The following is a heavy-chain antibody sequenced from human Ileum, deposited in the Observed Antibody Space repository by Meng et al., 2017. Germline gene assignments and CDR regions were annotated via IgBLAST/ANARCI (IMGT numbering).Heavy chain of an antibody. CDR3: ARGGTAYFDY. D-gene: IGHD1-1*01. Sequence: QVQLQESGPALVKPSQPLSLTCTVSGGSISSGGYYWSWIRQHPGKGLEWIGYIYDSGSTYYNPSLKSRIAISGDTSKNQFSLNLSSVTAADTAVYYCARGGTAYFDYWGQGTLVTVSS. CDR1: GGSISSGGYY. CDR2: IYDSGST. V-gene: IGHV4-31*03. J-gene: IGHJ4*02.